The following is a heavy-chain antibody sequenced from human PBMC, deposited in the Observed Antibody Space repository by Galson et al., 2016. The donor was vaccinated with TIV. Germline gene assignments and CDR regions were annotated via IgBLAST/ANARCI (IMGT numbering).Heavy chain of an antibody. J-gene: IGHJ4*02. D-gene: IGHD2-21*01. V-gene: IGHV1-69*02. CDR2: IIPIIGIG. Sequence: SVKVSCKASGGTLNSYTISWVRLAPGQGLEWMGRIIPIIGIGNSAKKFQGRVTITGDISTSAVYMELSSLRSEDTAVYYCAKGSPRRVNAPDYWGQGTLVTVSS. CDR3: AKGSPRRVNAPDY. CDR1: GGTLNSYT.